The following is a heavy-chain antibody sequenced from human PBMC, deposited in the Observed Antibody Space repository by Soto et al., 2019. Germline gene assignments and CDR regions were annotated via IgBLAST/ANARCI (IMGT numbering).Heavy chain of an antibody. CDR1: GYTFTSYA. D-gene: IGHD6-13*01. Sequence: ASVKVSCKASGYTFTSYAMHWVRQAPGQRLEWMGWINAGNGNTKYSQKFQGRVTITRDTSASTAYMELSSLRSEDTAVYYCARVRAAAGPYYFDYWGQGTMVTVYS. CDR3: ARVRAAAGPYYFDY. J-gene: IGHJ4*02. V-gene: IGHV1-3*01. CDR2: INAGNGNT.